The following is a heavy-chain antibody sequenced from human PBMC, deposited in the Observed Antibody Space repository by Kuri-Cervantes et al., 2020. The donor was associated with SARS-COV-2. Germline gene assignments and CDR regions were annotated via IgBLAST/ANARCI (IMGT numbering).Heavy chain of an antibody. CDR2: IYYSGST. J-gene: IGHJ5*02. CDR1: GGSISSYY. CDR3: ARGVVVPAAIRGGRWFDP. D-gene: IGHD2-2*02. Sequence: SETLSLTCTVSGGSISSYYWSWIRQPPGKGLEWIGYIYYSGSTNYNPSLKSRITISVDTSKNQFSLKLSSVTAAGTAVYYCARGVVVPAAIRGGRWFDPWGQGTLVTVSS. V-gene: IGHV4-59*12.